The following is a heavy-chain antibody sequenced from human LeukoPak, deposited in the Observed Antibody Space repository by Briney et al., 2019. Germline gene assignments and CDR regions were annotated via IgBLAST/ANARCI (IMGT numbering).Heavy chain of an antibody. CDR1: GFTFSSYN. Sequence: KPGGSLRLSCAASGFTFSSYNMKWVRQAPGKGLEWVSFISTTSNYIYYADSVKGRFTISRDNAKNSLYLQMNSLRGEDAALYYCARAGVCTTTSCDRGIDYWGQGTLVTVSS. D-gene: IGHD2-2*01. V-gene: IGHV3-21*06. CDR3: ARAGVCTTTSCDRGIDY. CDR2: ISTTSNYI. J-gene: IGHJ4*02.